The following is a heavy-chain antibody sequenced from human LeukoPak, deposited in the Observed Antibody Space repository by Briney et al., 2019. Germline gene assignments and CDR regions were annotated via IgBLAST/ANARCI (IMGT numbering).Heavy chain of an antibody. Sequence: SETLSLTCSVSDDSISNYYWSWIRQPPGKGLEWIGEINHSGSTNYNPSLKSRVTISVDTSKNQSSLKLSSVTAADTAVYYCARGPQQWLVRYFDYWGQGTLVTVSS. J-gene: IGHJ4*02. CDR3: ARGPQQWLVRYFDY. CDR2: INHSGST. CDR1: DDSISNYY. V-gene: IGHV4-34*01. D-gene: IGHD6-19*01.